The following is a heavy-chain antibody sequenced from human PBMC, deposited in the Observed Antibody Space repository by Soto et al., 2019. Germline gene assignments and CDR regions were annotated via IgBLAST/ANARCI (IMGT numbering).Heavy chain of an antibody. CDR1: GGTFSSYA. V-gene: IGHV1-69*13. Sequence: SVKVSCKASGGTFSSYAISWVRQAPGQGLEWMGGIIPIFGTANYAQKFQGRVTITADESTSTAYMELSSLRSEDTAVYYCARRTTRYSSGWYGYYGMDVWGQGTTVTVS. CDR3: ARRTTRYSSGWYGYYGMDV. CDR2: IIPIFGTA. J-gene: IGHJ6*02. D-gene: IGHD6-19*01.